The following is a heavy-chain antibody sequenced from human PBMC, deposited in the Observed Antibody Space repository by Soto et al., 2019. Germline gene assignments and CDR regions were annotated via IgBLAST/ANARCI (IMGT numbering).Heavy chain of an antibody. CDR2: INAGNGNT. V-gene: IGHV1-3*01. D-gene: IGHD3-22*01. CDR3: ARGGYYYDSSGYYSPLGYYYYGMDV. J-gene: IGHJ6*02. CDR1: GYTFTSYA. Sequence: ASVKVSCKASGYTFTSYAMHWVRQAPGQRLEWMGWINAGNGNTKYAQKFQGRATMTRDTSTSTVYMELSSLRSEDTAVYYCARGGYYYDSSGYYSPLGYYYYGMDVWGQGTTVTVSS.